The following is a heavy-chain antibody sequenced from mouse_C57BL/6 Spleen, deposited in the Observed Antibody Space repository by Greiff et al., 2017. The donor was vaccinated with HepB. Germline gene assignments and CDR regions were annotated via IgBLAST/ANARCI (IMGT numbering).Heavy chain of an antibody. CDR3: ARGGIYDGYYDDY. Sequence: VQLQQSGPELVKPGASVKISCKASGYAFSSSWMNWVKQRPGKGLEWIGRIYPGDGDTNYNGKFKGKATLTADKSSSTAYMQLSSLTSEDSAVYFCARGGIYDGYYDDYWGQGTTLTVSS. CDR2: IYPGDGDT. D-gene: IGHD2-3*01. J-gene: IGHJ2*01. CDR1: GYAFSSSW. V-gene: IGHV1-82*01.